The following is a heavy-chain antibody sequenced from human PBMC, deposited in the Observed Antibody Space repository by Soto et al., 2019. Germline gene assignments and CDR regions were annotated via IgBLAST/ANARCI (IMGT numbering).Heavy chain of an antibody. D-gene: IGHD4-17*01. CDR1: GFTFSNYA. V-gene: IGHV3-30-3*01. Sequence: SLRLSCAASGFTFSNYAVHWVRQAPGKGLEWVAVISFDGGNKYYAASVKGRFTISRDNSKNTLYLQMNSLKAEDTAVYYCARAASSTVPTWDYWGQGTLVTVSS. J-gene: IGHJ4*02. CDR2: ISFDGGNK. CDR3: ARAASSTVPTWDY.